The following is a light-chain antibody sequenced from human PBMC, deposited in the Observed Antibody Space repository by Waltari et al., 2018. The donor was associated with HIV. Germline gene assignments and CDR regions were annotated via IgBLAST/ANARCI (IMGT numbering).Light chain of an antibody. CDR2: DVS. V-gene: IGLV2-11*01. CDR1: SSAVGSYNH. CDR3: CSYAGMYTWV. J-gene: IGLJ3*02. Sequence: QSSLTQPRPVSGSPGQSVTISCSGTSSAVGSYNHISWYQQHPGKAPKVMIYDVSKRPSGVPDRFSGSKSGKTASLTISGLQAEDEADYYCCSYAGMYTWVFGGGTKLTVL.